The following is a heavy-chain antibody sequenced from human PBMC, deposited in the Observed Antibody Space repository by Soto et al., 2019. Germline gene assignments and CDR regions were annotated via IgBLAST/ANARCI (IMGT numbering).Heavy chain of an antibody. Sequence: EVQLVESGGGLVQPGGSLRLSCAASGFTVSTKYMSWVRQAPGKGLEGVSVIYSGGSTFYASSVRGGFTISRDNSQNTVHLQMNSLRAEDTAVYYCARDPWAADYWGQGTLVTVSS. D-gene: IGHD3-16*01. CDR1: GFTVSTKY. CDR3: ARDPWAADY. CDR2: IYSGGST. V-gene: IGHV3-66*01. J-gene: IGHJ4*02.